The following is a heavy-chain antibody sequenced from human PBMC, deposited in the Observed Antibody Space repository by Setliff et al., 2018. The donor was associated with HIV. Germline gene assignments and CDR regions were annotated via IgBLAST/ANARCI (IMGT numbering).Heavy chain of an antibody. D-gene: IGHD3-22*01. CDR2: IKSKTNGGDGTA. CDR3: TTAPFTMIIVDINKGAFDI. J-gene: IGHJ3*02. Sequence: SWIRQPPGKGLEWVARIKSKTNGGDGTADYATPVRGRFTISRDESRDTVYLQMNSLKTEDTAMYYCTTAPFTMIIVDINKGAFDIWGQGTMVTVSS. V-gene: IGHV3-15*01.